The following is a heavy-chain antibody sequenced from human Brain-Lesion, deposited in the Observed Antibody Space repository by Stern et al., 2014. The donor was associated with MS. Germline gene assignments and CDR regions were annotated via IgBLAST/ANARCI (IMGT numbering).Heavy chain of an antibody. V-gene: IGHV3-53*01. D-gene: IGHD5-18*01. CDR2: MYSRGGT. CDR3: ARKTDTAVGGDY. J-gene: IGHJ4*02. CDR1: GFSVSTNF. Sequence: EVQLLASGGGLIQPGGSLRLSCAASGFSVSTNFMSWVRQAPGKGLERVSLMYSRGGTNYADSVKGRFTISRDSSKNTLYLQMSDLRAEDTAVYYCARKTDTAVGGDYWGPGTLVTVSS.